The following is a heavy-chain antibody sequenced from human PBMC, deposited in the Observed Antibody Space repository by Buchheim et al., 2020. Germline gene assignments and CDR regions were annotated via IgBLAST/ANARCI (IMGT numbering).Heavy chain of an antibody. CDR3: ARDHLLWFGELLGYYYYGMDV. CDR2: ISSSGSTI. V-gene: IGHV3-11*01. J-gene: IGHJ6*02. D-gene: IGHD3-10*01. Sequence: QVQLVESGGGLVKPGGSLRLSCAASGFTFSDYYMSWIRQAPGKGLEWVSYISSSGSTIYYADSVKGRFTISRANATNSLYLQMNSLRAEDTAVYYCARDHLLWFGELLGYYYYGMDVWGQGTT. CDR1: GFTFSDYY.